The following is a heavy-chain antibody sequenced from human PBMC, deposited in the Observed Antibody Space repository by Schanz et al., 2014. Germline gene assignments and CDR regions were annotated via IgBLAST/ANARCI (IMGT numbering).Heavy chain of an antibody. J-gene: IGHJ4*02. CDR2: ISYDGSNK. D-gene: IGHD4-17*01. Sequence: QVQLVESGGGVVQPGRSLRLSCAASRFTFSSYTMHWVRQAPGKGLEWVALISYDGSNKYYADSVKGRFTISRDNSKNTLHLQMNSLRAEDTAVYYCAKDCPSDYGDHCFDFWGQGTLVTVSS. V-gene: IGHV3-30*04. CDR3: AKDCPSDYGDHCFDF. CDR1: RFTFSSYT.